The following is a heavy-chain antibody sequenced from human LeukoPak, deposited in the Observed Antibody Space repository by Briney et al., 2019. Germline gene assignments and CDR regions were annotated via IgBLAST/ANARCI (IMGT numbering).Heavy chain of an antibody. CDR1: GFIFNSYW. D-gene: IGHD2-2*01. J-gene: IGHJ3*01. CDR3: ARERNVAVVTAFDV. Sequence: PGGSLRLSCAGSGFIFNSYWMNWVRQAPGKGLEWVANTKQDGSEKYYLDSVKGRFTMSRDNAKNSLYLQMNTLRPEDTAVYYCARERNVAVVTAFDVWGQGTMVTVSS. CDR2: TKQDGSEK. V-gene: IGHV3-7*01.